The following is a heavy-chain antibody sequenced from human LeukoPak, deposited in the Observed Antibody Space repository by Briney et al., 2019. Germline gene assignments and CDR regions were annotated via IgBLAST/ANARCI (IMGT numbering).Heavy chain of an antibody. Sequence: GGSLRLSCEASGFTFTTYSMTWVRQAPGKGLEWVSIISSGSSAIFSADALKGRFTISRDDAKNLLYLDMNSLRAEDTAVYYCASHGSGSYWDFDYWGQGTLVTVSS. J-gene: IGHJ4*02. V-gene: IGHV3-21*01. CDR3: ASHGSGSYWDFDY. CDR2: ISSGSSAI. D-gene: IGHD3-10*01. CDR1: GFTFTTYS.